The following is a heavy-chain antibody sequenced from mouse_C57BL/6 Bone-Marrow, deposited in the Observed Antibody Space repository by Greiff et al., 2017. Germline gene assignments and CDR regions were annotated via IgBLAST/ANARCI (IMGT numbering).Heavy chain of an antibody. CDR2: ISSGGSYT. CDR1: GFTFSSYG. V-gene: IGHV5-6*02. Sequence: EVKLVESGGDLVKPGGSLKLSCAASGFTFSSYGMSWVRQTPDKRLEWVATISSGGSYTYYPDSVKGRFTISRDNAKNTLYLQMSSLKSEDTAMYYCARRPPYGPYFDYWGQGTTLTVSS. CDR3: ARRPPYGPYFDY. J-gene: IGHJ2*01. D-gene: IGHD1-1*01.